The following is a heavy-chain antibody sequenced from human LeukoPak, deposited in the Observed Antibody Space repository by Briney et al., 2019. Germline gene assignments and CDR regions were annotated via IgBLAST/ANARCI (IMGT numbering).Heavy chain of an antibody. D-gene: IGHD3-3*02. CDR1: GFTFSTYG. V-gene: IGHV3-30*02. Sequence: PGGSLRLSCAASGFTFSTYGVHWVRQAPGKGLEWVAFMQYDGSDKYYADSVKGRFTISRDNSKNTLYLQMNSLRAEDTAVYYCARFNRIFGVEPLFDPWGQGTLVTVSS. J-gene: IGHJ5*02. CDR2: MQYDGSDK. CDR3: ARFNRIFGVEPLFDP.